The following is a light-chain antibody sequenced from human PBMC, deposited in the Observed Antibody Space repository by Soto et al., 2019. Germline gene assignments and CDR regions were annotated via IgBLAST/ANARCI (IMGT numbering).Light chain of an antibody. CDR3: SLFARINTWV. J-gene: IGLJ3*02. CDR1: SDGLHGYTY. Sequence: QSALTQPASVSGSPGQSVTISCTGSSDGLHGYTYVSWYQHHPDKAHNLIIYEVSNRPSGVSNRFSGSNSGNTASLTISGLHAEDEATYYCSLFARINTWVFGGGTQLTVL. CDR2: EVS. V-gene: IGLV2-14*01.